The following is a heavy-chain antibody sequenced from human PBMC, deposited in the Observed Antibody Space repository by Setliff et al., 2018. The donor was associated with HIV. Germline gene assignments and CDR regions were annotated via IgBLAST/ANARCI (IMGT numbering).Heavy chain of an antibody. D-gene: IGHD4-17*01. CDR3: ARDQTSNGDFDY. J-gene: IGHJ4*02. CDR1: GGSISNHY. V-gene: IGHV4-4*08. CDR2: LYNNGVT. Sequence: SETLSLTCSVSGGSISNHYWSWIRQPPGKGLEWIGSLYNNGVTYYNPSLKSRVTTSVDTSKNQFSLKLSSVTAADTAVYYCARDQTSNGDFDYWGQGTLVTVSS.